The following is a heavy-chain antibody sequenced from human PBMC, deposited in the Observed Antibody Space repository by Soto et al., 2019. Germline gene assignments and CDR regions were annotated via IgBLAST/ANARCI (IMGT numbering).Heavy chain of an antibody. V-gene: IGHV3-23*01. J-gene: IGHJ3*02. Sequence: GGSLRLSCAASGFTFSSYAMSWVRQAPGKGLEWVSAISGSGGSTYYADTVKGRFTNSRDNSKNTLYLQMISLRAEDTAVYYCAKDLTGNDAFDIWGQGTMVTVSS. CDR3: AKDLTGNDAFDI. CDR2: ISGSGGST. CDR1: GFTFSSYA.